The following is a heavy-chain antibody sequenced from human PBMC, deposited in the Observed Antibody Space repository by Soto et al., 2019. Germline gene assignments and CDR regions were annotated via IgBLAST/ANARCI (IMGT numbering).Heavy chain of an antibody. J-gene: IGHJ4*02. CDR2: ISAYNGNT. CDR1: GYTFTSYG. Sequence: GPSVKVSCKASGYTFTSYGISWVRQAPGQGLEWMGWISAYNGNTNYAQKLQGRVTMTTDTSTSTAYMELRSLRSDDTAVYYCARDYYDFWSGYHPIDYWGQGTLVTVSS. CDR3: ARDYYDFWSGYHPIDY. V-gene: IGHV1-18*01. D-gene: IGHD3-3*01.